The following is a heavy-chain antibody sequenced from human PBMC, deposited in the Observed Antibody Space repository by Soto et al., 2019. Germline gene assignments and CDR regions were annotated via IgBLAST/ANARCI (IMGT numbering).Heavy chain of an antibody. Sequence: QVQLLQSGPGLVKPSGTLSLTCAVSGGSVSSTNWWTWVRQSPGKGLEWIGEIDQSGTATYNPSPRGRVTVAVDKPNNQFSLKMRYMTAAATAVYYWGTLPLRIGRTVLPIPPWGQGTLVAVSS. V-gene: IGHV4-4*02. D-gene: IGHD2-15*01. J-gene: IGHJ4*02. CDR3: GTLPLRIGRTVLPIPP. CDR1: GGSVSSTNW. CDR2: IDQSGTA.